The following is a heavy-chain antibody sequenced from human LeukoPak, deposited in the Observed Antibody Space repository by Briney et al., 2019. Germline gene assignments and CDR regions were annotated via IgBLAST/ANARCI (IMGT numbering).Heavy chain of an antibody. D-gene: IGHD1-1*01. CDR1: GFIVSINY. CDR2: IFRGDGT. V-gene: IGHV3-66*01. J-gene: IGHJ4*02. Sequence: GGSLRLSCVASGFIVSINYMSWVRQAPGKGLEWVAVIFRGDGTYHADSVKGRFTISRDASKNTVYLHMNSLTAEDTAIYYCVKEVPVSTIYDWGQGVLVTVSS. CDR3: VKEVPVSTIYD.